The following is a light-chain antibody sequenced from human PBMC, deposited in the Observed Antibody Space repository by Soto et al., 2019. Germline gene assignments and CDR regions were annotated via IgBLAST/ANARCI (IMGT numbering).Light chain of an antibody. Sequence: QAVVTQPPSASGTPGQRVTISCSGSSSNIGSNTVNWYQQLPGTAPKLVIYSNNERPSGVPDRFSGSKSGTSASLAISGLQSEDEADYYCAAWDDSLNGAVFGGGTQLTVL. CDR2: SNN. CDR3: AAWDDSLNGAV. J-gene: IGLJ7*01. V-gene: IGLV1-44*01. CDR1: SSNIGSNT.